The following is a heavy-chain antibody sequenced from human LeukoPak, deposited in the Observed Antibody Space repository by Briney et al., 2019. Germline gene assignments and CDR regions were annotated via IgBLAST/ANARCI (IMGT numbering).Heavy chain of an antibody. D-gene: IGHD6-19*01. CDR2: ISSSGSTI. Sequence: PGGSLRLSCAASGFTFSSYEMNWVRQALGKGLEWVSYISSSGSTIYYADSVKGRFTISRDNAKNSLYLQMNSLRAEDTAVYYCARDEGQWLVPDYWGQGTLVTVSS. J-gene: IGHJ4*02. CDR3: ARDEGQWLVPDY. V-gene: IGHV3-48*03. CDR1: GFTFSSYE.